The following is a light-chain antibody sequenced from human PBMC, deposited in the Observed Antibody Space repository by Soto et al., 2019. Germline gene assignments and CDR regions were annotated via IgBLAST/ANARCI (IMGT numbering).Light chain of an antibody. V-gene: IGKV1-5*03. Sequence: DVQMNQSPSTLSASVGDRVTITCRASQSITSWLAWYQQKPGKAPKLLIYKASTLESGDTSRFSGSGAGTAFTLTISSLQPDDFARYYCQQYNRYPYTFGHGTKLEIK. CDR1: QSITSW. CDR3: QQYNRYPYT. J-gene: IGKJ2*01. CDR2: KAS.